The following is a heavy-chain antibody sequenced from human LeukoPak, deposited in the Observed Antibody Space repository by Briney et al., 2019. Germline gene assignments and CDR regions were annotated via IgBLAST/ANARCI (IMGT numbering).Heavy chain of an antibody. CDR1: GGSVSSGSYY. CDR2: IYYSGST. Sequence: SETLSLTCTVSGGSVSSGSYYRSWIRQPPGKGLEWIGYIYYSGSTNYNPSLKSRVTISVDTSKNQFSLKLSSVTAADTAVYYCARDIVYGFDYWGQGTLVTVSS. CDR3: ARDIVYGFDY. V-gene: IGHV4-61*01. D-gene: IGHD5/OR15-5a*01. J-gene: IGHJ4*02.